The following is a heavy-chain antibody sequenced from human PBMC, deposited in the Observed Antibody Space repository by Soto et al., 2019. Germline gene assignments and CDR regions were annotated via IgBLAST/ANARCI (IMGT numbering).Heavy chain of an antibody. D-gene: IGHD3-9*01. V-gene: IGHV1-69*13. CDR3: ARDANPNYDILTGRPRSCAFDI. CDR2: IIPIFGTA. J-gene: IGHJ3*02. CDR1: GGTFSSYA. Sequence: SVKVSCKASGGTFSSYAISWVRQAPGQGLEWMGGIIPIFGTANYAQKFQGRVTITADESTSTAYMELSSLRSEDTAVYYCARDANPNYDILTGRPRSCAFDIWGQGTMVTVSS.